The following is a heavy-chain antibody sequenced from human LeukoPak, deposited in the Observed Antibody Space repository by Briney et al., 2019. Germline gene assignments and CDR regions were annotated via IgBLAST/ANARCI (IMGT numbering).Heavy chain of an antibody. CDR1: GYTFTSYY. V-gene: IGHV1-46*01. D-gene: IGHD3-22*01. CDR2: INPSGGST. J-gene: IGHJ4*02. CDR3: ARDTRLLSSYDSSGYYSNPYFDY. Sequence: ASVKVSCKASGYTFTSYYMHWVRQAPGQGLEWMGIINPSGGSTSYAQKFQGRVTMTRDTSTSTVYMELSSLRSGDTAVYYCARDTRLLSSYDSSGYYSNPYFDYWGQGTLVTVSS.